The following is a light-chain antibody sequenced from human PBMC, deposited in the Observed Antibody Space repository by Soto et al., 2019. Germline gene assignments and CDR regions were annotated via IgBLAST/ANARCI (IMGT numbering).Light chain of an antibody. CDR2: AAS. V-gene: IGKV1-39*01. CDR3: QHYDGYPQT. J-gene: IGKJ5*01. Sequence: DIQMTQSPSSLSASVGDRVTITCRASQSISSYLNWYHQKPGKAPKLLIYAASSLQSGVPSRFSGSGSGTDFTLTISSLQAEDFGTYYCQHYDGYPQTFGQGTRLDIK. CDR1: QSISSY.